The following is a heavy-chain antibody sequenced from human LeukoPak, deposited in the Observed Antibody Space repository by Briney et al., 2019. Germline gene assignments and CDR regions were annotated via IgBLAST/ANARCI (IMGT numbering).Heavy chain of an antibody. V-gene: IGHV4-39*01. D-gene: IGHD6-19*01. CDR1: GGSISSSSYY. Sequence: SETLSLTCTVSGGSISSSSYYRGWIRQPPGKGLEWIGSIYYSGSTYYNPSLKSRVTISVDTSKNQFSRKLSSVTAADTAVYYCARRYSSGWYTYWGQGTLVTVSS. CDR2: IYYSGST. CDR3: ARRYSSGWYTY. J-gene: IGHJ4*02.